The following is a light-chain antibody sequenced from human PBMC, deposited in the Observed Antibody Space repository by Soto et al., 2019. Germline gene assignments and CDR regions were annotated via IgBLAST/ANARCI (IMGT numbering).Light chain of an antibody. J-gene: IGLJ3*02. CDR3: CSYAGSSPHWV. CDR1: SSDVGGYNY. Sequence: QAVLTQPASVSGSPGQSITISCTGTSSDVGGYNYVSWYQQHPGKAPKLMIYEVSNRPSGVSNRFSGSKSGNTASLTISGLQAEDEADYYCCSYAGSSPHWVFGGGTKVTVL. V-gene: IGLV2-14*01. CDR2: EVS.